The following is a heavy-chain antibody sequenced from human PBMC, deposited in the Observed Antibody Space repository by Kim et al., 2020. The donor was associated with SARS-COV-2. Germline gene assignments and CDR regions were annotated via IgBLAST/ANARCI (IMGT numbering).Heavy chain of an antibody. CDR3: ARGSPFPKYSGYDSAVSGFGPYYYYYYGMDV. J-gene: IGHJ6*02. Sequence: SETLSLTCAVYGGSFSGYYWSWIRQPPGKGLEWIGEINHSGSTNYNPSLKSRVTISVDTSKNQFSLKLSSVTAADTAVYYCARGSPFPKYSGYDSAVSGFGPYYYYYYGMDVWGQGTTVTVSS. CDR2: INHSGST. D-gene: IGHD5-12*01. V-gene: IGHV4-34*01. CDR1: GGSFSGYY.